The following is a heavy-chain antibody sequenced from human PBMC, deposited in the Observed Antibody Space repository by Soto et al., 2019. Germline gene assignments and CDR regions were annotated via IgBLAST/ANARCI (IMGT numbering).Heavy chain of an antibody. CDR1: GGSISSSSYY. CDR3: ASCYDYIWGTCAFDI. Sequence: SETLSLTCTVSGGSISSSSYYWGWIRQPPGKGLEWIGSIYYSGSTYYNPSLKSRVTISVDTSKNQFSLKLSSVTAADTAVYYCASCYDYIWGTCAFDIWGQGTMVTVSS. V-gene: IGHV4-39*01. D-gene: IGHD3-16*01. CDR2: IYYSGST. J-gene: IGHJ3*02.